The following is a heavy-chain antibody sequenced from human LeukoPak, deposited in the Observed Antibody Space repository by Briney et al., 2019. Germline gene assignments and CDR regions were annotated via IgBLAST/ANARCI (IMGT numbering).Heavy chain of an antibody. J-gene: IGHJ4*02. CDR2: IYYSGST. CDR1: GGSISSSSYY. CDR3: ARDRYGDYGYFDY. D-gene: IGHD4-17*01. Sequence: SETLSLTCTVSGGSISSSSYYWGWIRQPPGKGLEWIGSIYYSGSTYYNPSLKSRVTISVDTSKNQFSLKLSSVTAADTAVYYCARDRYGDYGYFDYWGQGTLVTVSS. V-gene: IGHV4-39*07.